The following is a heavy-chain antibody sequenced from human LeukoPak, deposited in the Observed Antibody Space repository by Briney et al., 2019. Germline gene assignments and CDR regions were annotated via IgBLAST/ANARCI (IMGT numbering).Heavy chain of an antibody. Sequence: GGSLRLSCAASGFTFSSYSMNWVRQAPGKGLEWVSYISSSSSTIYYADSVKGRFTISRDSAKNSLYLQMNSLRAEDTAVYYCARRAHSDFWSGYFYFDYWGQGTLVTVSS. CDR1: GFTFSSYS. J-gene: IGHJ4*02. CDR3: ARRAHSDFWSGYFYFDY. V-gene: IGHV3-48*01. CDR2: ISSSSSTI. D-gene: IGHD3-3*01.